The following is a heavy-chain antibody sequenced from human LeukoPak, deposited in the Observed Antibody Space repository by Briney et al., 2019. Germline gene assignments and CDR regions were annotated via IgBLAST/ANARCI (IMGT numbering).Heavy chain of an antibody. V-gene: IGHV1-8*02. CDR2: MNPDSGKT. Sequence: ASVKVSCKVSGGTFNSFAISWVRQAPGQGLEWMGWMNPDSGKTGYAQKFQGRVTMTRNTSISTAYMELSSLRSEDTAVYYCARGNGDFIYWGQGTLVTVSS. D-gene: IGHD4-17*01. CDR1: GGTFNSFA. CDR3: ARGNGDFIY. J-gene: IGHJ4*02.